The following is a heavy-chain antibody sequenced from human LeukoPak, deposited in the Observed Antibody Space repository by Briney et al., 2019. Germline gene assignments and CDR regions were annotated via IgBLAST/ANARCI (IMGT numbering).Heavy chain of an antibody. Sequence: PGGSLRLSCAASGFTFSGYSMHWVRQAPGKGLEWVSAISGSGGSTYYADSVKGRFTISRDNSKNTLYLQMNSLRAEDTAVYYCATGNYNRPFDYWGQGTLVTVSS. CDR1: GFTFSGYS. V-gene: IGHV3-23*01. CDR3: ATGNYNRPFDY. J-gene: IGHJ4*02. CDR2: ISGSGGST. D-gene: IGHD1-7*01.